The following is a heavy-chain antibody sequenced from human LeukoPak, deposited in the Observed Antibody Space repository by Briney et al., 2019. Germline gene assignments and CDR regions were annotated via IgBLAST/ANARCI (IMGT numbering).Heavy chain of an antibody. Sequence: GGSLRLSCAASGFSFSSYGVHWVRQAPGKGLEWVAFIRYDGNVKHYADSVKGRFTISRGNSKNTLFLQMNSLRGEDTAVYYCAKGGSSSWDYFDYWGQGTPVTVSS. CDR3: AKGGSSSWDYFDY. CDR2: IRYDGNVK. CDR1: GFSFSSYG. V-gene: IGHV3-30*02. D-gene: IGHD6-13*01. J-gene: IGHJ4*02.